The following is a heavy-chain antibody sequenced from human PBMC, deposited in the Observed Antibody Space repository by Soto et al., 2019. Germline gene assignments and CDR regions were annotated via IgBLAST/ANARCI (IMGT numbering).Heavy chain of an antibody. CDR1: GDSFSGPY. V-gene: IGHV4-34*01. CDR2: INHSGST. Sequence: QLQLQQWGAGLLKPSETLSLTCAVYGDSFSGPYWTWIRQTPGKGLEWIGEINHSGSTDYHPSLKSRVTISVDTSKNQFSLNLSSVSAADTAVYFCARLEVTSADSFDVWGPGTMVTVSS. D-gene: IGHD2-21*02. CDR3: ARLEVTSADSFDV. J-gene: IGHJ3*01.